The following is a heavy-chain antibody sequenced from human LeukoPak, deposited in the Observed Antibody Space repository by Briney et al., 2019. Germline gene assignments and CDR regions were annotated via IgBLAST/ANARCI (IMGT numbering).Heavy chain of an antibody. CDR1: GFTFSNYA. V-gene: IGHV3-20*04. CDR3: SRGTTSGWTRAQYYFDY. J-gene: IGHJ4*02. CDR2: SNWNGGST. D-gene: IGHD6-19*01. Sequence: GGSLRLSCAASGFTFSNYAMSWVRQPPAKGLEWVSGSNWNGGSTGYADSVKGRFAVSRDNAKDSLYLQMDSLRAEDTALYYCSRGTTSGWTRAQYYFDYWGQGTLVTVSS.